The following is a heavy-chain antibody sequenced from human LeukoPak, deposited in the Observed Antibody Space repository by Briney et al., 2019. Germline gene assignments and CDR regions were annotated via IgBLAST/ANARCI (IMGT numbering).Heavy chain of an antibody. CDR1: GFTFSSYS. CDR3: ARPDPHVDC. V-gene: IGHV3-48*04. CDR2: ISSSSSFT. J-gene: IGHJ4*02. Sequence: QSGGSLRLSCAASGFTFSSYSMNWVRQAPGKGLEWVSCISSSSSFTNYADSVKGRFTISRDNAKNSLYLQMNSLRAEDTAVYYCARPDPHVDCWGQGTLVTVSS.